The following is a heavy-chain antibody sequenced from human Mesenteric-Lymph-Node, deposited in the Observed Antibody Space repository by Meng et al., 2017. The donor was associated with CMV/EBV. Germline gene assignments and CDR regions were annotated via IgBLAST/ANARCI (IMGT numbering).Heavy chain of an antibody. Sequence: ASVKVSCKASGYTFTSYDINWVRQATGQGLEWMGWMNPNSGNTGYAQKFQGRVTITRNTSISTAYMELSSLRSEDTAVYYCARRALYSSSWAGYYGMDVWGQGTTVTVSS. V-gene: IGHV1-8*03. J-gene: IGHJ6*02. CDR3: ARRALYSSSWAGYYGMDV. D-gene: IGHD6-13*01. CDR2: MNPNSGNT. CDR1: GYTFTSYD.